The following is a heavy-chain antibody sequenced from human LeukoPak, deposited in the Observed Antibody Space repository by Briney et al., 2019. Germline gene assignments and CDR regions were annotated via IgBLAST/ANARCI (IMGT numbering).Heavy chain of an antibody. V-gene: IGHV3-23*01. CDR1: GFIFSSYA. CDR3: AKADRADVPSKVDY. Sequence: GGSLRLSCAASGFIFSSYAMNWVRQAPGKGLEWVSTISDSGGTTYYADSVKGRFTISRDNSKNTLYLQMNSLRAEDTALYYCAKADRADVPSKVDYWGQGTLVTISS. D-gene: IGHD3-10*01. J-gene: IGHJ4*02. CDR2: ISDSGGTT.